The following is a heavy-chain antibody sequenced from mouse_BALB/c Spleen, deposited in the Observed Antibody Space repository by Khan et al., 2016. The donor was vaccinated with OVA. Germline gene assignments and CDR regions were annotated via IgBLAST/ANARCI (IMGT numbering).Heavy chain of an antibody. J-gene: IGHJ3*01. CDR3: ARDTTATPY. D-gene: IGHD1-2*01. CDR2: IWAGGST. CDR1: GFSLTSYG. Sequence: QVQLKQSGPGLVAPSQCLSLTCTVSGFSLTSYGVPWVRQPPGKGLEWLGIIWAGGSTTYYSALMSRLSISKDNSKSHALLKMNSLQTDDTAMYYCARDTTATPYWGQGTLVTVSA. V-gene: IGHV2-9*02.